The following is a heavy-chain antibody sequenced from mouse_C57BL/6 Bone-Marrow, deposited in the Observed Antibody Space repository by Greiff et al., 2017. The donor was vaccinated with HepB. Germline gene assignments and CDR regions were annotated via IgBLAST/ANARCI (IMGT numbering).Heavy chain of an antibody. V-gene: IGHV3-6*01. CDR3: ARDLNSNETY. CDR2: ISYDGSN. CDR1: GYSITSGYY. Sequence: EVKLMESGPGLVKPSQSLSLTCSVTGYSITSGYYWNWIRQFPGNKLEWMGYISYDGSNNYNPSLKNRISITRDTSKNQFFLKLNSVTTEDTATYYCARDLNSNETYWGQGTLVTVSA. J-gene: IGHJ3*01. D-gene: IGHD2-5*01.